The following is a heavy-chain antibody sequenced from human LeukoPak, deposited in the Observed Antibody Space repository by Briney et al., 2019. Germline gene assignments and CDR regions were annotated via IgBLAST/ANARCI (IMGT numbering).Heavy chain of an antibody. Sequence: PSETLSLTCTVSGGSISSGGYSWSWIRQHPGKGLEWIGYIYYSGSTYYNPSLKSRVTISVDTSKNQFSLKLSSVTAADTAVYYCARYCSGGSCYPLPLLDGMDVWGQGTTVTVSS. CDR2: IYYSGST. CDR3: ARYCSGGSCYPLPLLDGMDV. CDR1: GGSISSGGYS. D-gene: IGHD2-15*01. V-gene: IGHV4-31*03. J-gene: IGHJ6*02.